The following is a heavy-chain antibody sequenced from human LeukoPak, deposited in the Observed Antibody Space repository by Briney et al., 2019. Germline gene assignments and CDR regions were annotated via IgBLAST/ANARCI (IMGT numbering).Heavy chain of an antibody. Sequence: ASVKVSCKASGYTFTSYGISWVRQAPGQGLEWMGWISAYNDNTNYAQKLQGRVTMTTDTSTGTAYLDVRSLTSDDTAVYYCARDHSNWNYAPDFWGQGTLVIVSS. CDR1: GYTFTSYG. D-gene: IGHD1-7*01. V-gene: IGHV1-18*01. CDR2: ISAYNDNT. CDR3: ARDHSNWNYAPDF. J-gene: IGHJ4*02.